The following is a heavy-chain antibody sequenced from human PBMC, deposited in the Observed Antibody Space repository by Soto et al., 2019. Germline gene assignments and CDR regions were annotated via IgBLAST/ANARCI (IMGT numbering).Heavy chain of an antibody. V-gene: IGHV1-18*01. Sequence: QVQLVQSGAEVKKPGASVKVSCKASGYTFTSYHINWVRQAPGQGLEWMGWISAYNGNTNYVQKLQGRVTMTTDTSTSTAYMEPRCLRSDDPAVEDWARDHPPMEGGGRGTTGTVSS. J-gene: IGHJ6*02. CDR2: ISAYNGNT. CDR1: GYTFTSYH. CDR3: ARDHPPMEG.